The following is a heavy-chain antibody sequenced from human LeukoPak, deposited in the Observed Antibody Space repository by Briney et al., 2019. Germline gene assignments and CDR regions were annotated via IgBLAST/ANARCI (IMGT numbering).Heavy chain of an antibody. CDR3: AKDRRWGSTSLYYMDV. Sequence: GGSLRLSCAASRFTFSSYAMSWVRQAPGKGLEWVSGISGSGGSTYYADSVKGRFTISRDNSKNTLYLQMNSLRAEDTAVYYCAKDRRWGSTSLYYMDVWGKGTTVTVSS. CDR1: RFTFSSYA. CDR2: ISGSGGST. V-gene: IGHV3-23*01. J-gene: IGHJ6*03. D-gene: IGHD2-2*01.